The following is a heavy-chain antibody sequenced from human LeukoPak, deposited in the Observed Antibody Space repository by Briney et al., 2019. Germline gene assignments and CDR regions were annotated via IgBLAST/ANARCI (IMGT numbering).Heavy chain of an antibody. CDR2: IKSKTDSGTT. CDR3: TTGTTGYWVSPAPR. V-gene: IGHV3-15*01. D-gene: IGHD3-9*01. Sequence: GGSLRLSCAASGFTFSNAWMSWVRQAPGKGLEWVGRIKSKTDSGTTDYAAPVKGRFTISRDDSKNTLYLQMNSLKTEDTAVYYCTTGTTGYWVSPAPRWGQGTLVTVSS. CDR1: GFTFSNAW. J-gene: IGHJ4*02.